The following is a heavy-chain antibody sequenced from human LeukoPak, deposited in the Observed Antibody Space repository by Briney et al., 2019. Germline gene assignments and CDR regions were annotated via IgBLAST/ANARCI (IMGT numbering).Heavy chain of an antibody. D-gene: IGHD6-19*01. Sequence: GGSLRLSCAASGFTFSSYSMNWVRQAPGKGLEWVSYISSSSSTIYYADSVKGRFTISRDNSKNTLYLQMNSLRAEDTALYYCAKPVGAVAGRHYYGMDVWGQGTTVTVSS. J-gene: IGHJ6*02. CDR3: AKPVGAVAGRHYYGMDV. CDR1: GFTFSSYS. CDR2: ISSSSSTI. V-gene: IGHV3-48*01.